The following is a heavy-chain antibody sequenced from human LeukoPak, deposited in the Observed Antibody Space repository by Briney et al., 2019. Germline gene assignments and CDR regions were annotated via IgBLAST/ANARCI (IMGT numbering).Heavy chain of an antibody. CDR1: GFTFSDFA. CDR3: ARQSRGSDS. CDR2: ISYDEDNK. V-gene: IGHV3-30-3*01. D-gene: IGHD2-21*01. J-gene: IGHJ5*02. Sequence: PGGSLRLSCAASGFTFSDFAMHWVRQAPGKGLEWIAVISYDEDNKYYAESVKGRFTISRDNSKNTLYLEMNTLRAEDTAVYYCARQSRGSDSWGQGTLVTVSS.